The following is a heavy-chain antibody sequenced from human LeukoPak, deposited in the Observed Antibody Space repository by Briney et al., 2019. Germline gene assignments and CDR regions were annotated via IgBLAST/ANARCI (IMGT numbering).Heavy chain of an antibody. D-gene: IGHD3-22*01. Sequence: AASVKVSFKASGGTFSSYAISWVRQAPGQGLEWMGRIIPILGIANYAQKFQGRVTITADKSTSTAYMELSSLRSEDTAVYYCARDQEPLYYYDSSGYYDYWGQGTLVTVSS. CDR1: GGTFSSYA. V-gene: IGHV1-69*04. CDR2: IIPILGIA. J-gene: IGHJ4*02. CDR3: ARDQEPLYYYDSSGYYDY.